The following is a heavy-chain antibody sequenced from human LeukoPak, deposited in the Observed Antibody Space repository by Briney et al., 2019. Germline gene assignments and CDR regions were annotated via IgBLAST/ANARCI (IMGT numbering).Heavy chain of an antibody. Sequence: ASVKVSCKTSGYTFTDSYIHWVRQAPGQGLEWMGRINPNSGDPNYPQKFQGRVTMTRDTSISTAYMELSRLRSDDTAVYYCARGTVPWGDYWGQGTLVTVSS. CDR2: INPNSGDP. D-gene: IGHD3-16*01. V-gene: IGHV1-2*06. CDR3: ARGTVPWGDY. CDR1: GYTFTDSY. J-gene: IGHJ4*02.